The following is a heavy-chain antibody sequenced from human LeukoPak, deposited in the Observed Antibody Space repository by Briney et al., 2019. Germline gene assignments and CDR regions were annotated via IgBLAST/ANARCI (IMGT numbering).Heavy chain of an antibody. D-gene: IGHD1-26*01. V-gene: IGHV3-23*01. J-gene: IGHJ4*02. CDR2: ISGVGDST. Sequence: PGGSLRLSCAASGFIFTNYAMSWVRQAPGKGLEWVSFISGVGDSTYYAESVKGRFTISRDNSKNTLYLQMDNLRAEDTAVYYCAKDHPGSYGNWGQGTLVTVSS. CDR3: AKDHPGSYGN. CDR1: GFIFTNYA.